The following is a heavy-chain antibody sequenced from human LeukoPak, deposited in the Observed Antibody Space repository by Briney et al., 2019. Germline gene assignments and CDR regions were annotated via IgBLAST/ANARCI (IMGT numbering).Heavy chain of an antibody. V-gene: IGHV1-46*01. J-gene: IGHJ3*02. CDR1: GYTFAKFN. Sequence: ASVKVSCKASGYTFAKFNIHWGRQAPRQGLEWMGIINPSGGTTSYAEKFQGRVSMTRGTSTSTVYMELSSLRSEDTAVYYCARDNRGERTPGWGYGGFDIWGQGTMVSVSS. CDR2: INPSGGTT. D-gene: IGHD3-16*01. CDR3: ARDNRGERTPGWGYGGFDI.